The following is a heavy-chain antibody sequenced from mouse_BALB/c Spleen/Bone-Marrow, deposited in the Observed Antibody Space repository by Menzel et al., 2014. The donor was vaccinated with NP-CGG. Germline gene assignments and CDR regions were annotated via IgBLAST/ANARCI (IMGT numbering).Heavy chain of an antibody. CDR3: ARPXXXXXXXXXX. CDR2: IYPGDGDT. V-gene: IGHV1-82*01. J-gene: IGHJ4*01. CDR1: GYAFSSSW. Sequence: VKLMESGPELVKPGASVKISCKASGYAFSSSWMNWVKQRPGQGLEWIGRIYPGDGDTKYNGKFKGKATLTADRSSSTAHMQLSSLTXXDSAVYFCARPXXXXXXXXXXWGQGTSVTVSS.